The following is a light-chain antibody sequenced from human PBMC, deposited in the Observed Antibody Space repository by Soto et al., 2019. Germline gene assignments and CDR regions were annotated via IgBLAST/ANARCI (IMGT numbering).Light chain of an antibody. CDR2: DTS. Sequence: EVVMTQSPATLSVSPGEGVTLSCRASQSIGDTLAWYQHKPGQTPRLLIYDTSTRATGVPTRFSGSRSGAEFTLTINSLQSEDFAVYYCQPYNNWPLTFGGGTKVDIK. CDR1: QSIGDT. V-gene: IGKV3-15*01. CDR3: QPYNNWPLT. J-gene: IGKJ4*01.